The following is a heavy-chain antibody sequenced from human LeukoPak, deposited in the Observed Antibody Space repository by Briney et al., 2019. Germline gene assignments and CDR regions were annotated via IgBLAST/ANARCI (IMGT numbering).Heavy chain of an antibody. CDR2: INPNSGGT. CDR1: GYTFTGYY. V-gene: IGHV1-2*02. J-gene: IGHJ4*02. CDR3: ARVRIAVAGKYYFDY. D-gene: IGHD6-19*01. Sequence: ASVKVSCKASGYTFTGYYMHWVRQAPGQGLEWMGWINPNSGGTNYAQKFQGRVTMTRDTSISAAYMELSRLRSDDTAVYYCARVRIAVAGKYYFDYWGQGTLVTVSS.